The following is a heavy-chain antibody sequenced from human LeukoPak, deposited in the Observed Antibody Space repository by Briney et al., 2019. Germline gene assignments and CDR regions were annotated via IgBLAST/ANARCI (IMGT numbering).Heavy chain of an antibody. Sequence: PGGSLRLSCAASGFTFSSYSMNWVRQAPGKGLEWVSSISSSSSYIYYADSVKGRFTISRDNSKNSLYLQMNSLRAEDTAVYYCARVRGEGFRNYYFDYWGQGTLVTVSS. CDR2: ISSSSSYI. J-gene: IGHJ4*02. CDR3: ARVRGEGFRNYYFDY. D-gene: IGHD1-7*01. CDR1: GFTFSSYS. V-gene: IGHV3-21*01.